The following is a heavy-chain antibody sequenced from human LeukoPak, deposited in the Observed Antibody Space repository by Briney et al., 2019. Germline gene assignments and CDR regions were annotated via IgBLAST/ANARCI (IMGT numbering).Heavy chain of an antibody. CDR1: GFDIAGNY. J-gene: IGHJ6*03. CDR3: VRARGGSSGRFYHYYYMDV. CDR2: IYVGLFT. V-gene: IGHV3-53*01. D-gene: IGHD1-26*01. Sequence: GGSLRLSCAASGFDIAGNYMSWVRQAPGKGLEWVSAIYVGLFTEYADSVKGRFTISRDNSKNTLFLEMGTLRAEDTAVYFCVRARGGSSGRFYHYYYMDVWGKGTTVTVSS.